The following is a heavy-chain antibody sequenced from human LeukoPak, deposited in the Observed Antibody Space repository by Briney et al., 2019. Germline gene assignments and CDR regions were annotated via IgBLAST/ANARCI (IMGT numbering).Heavy chain of an antibody. CDR1: GITFSSSG. CDR2: ISYDGSSK. Sequence: PGRSLRLSCAASGITFSSSGMHWVRQAPGKGLEWVAVISYDGSSKYYADSVKGRFTISRDNSNNTLYLQMNSLRAEDTAVYYCAKLNAAVTTYWGQGTLVTVSS. V-gene: IGHV3-30*18. CDR3: AKLNAAVTTY. J-gene: IGHJ4*02. D-gene: IGHD4-11*01.